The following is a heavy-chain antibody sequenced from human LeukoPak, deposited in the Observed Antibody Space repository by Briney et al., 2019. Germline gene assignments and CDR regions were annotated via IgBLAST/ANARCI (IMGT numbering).Heavy chain of an antibody. J-gene: IGHJ5*02. Sequence: PSETLSLTCSVSGGSVSSYYWSWIRQPAGKGLEWIGRISASGSSNYNPSLRSRVIMSVDTPKNQFSLNLSSVTAADTAVYCCATEGGGPRWLDPWGQGTLVTVSS. V-gene: IGHV4-4*07. CDR3: ATEGGGPRWLDP. CDR2: ISASGSS. D-gene: IGHD6-25*01. CDR1: GGSVSSYY.